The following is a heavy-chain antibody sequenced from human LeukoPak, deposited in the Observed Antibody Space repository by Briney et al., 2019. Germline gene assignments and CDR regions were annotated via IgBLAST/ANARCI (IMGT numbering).Heavy chain of an antibody. CDR1: GYAFSSYY. J-gene: IGHJ4*02. CDR2: INPSGGGT. V-gene: IGHV1-46*01. CDR3: ARTYYYDGSAYFDY. D-gene: IGHD3-22*01. Sequence: ASVKVSCKASGYAFSSYYMHWVGQAPGQGLEWMGVINPSGGGTSYAQKFQGRVTVTRDMSTSSVYMDLSSLKSDDTAMYYCARTYYYDGSAYFDYWGQGTLVTVSS.